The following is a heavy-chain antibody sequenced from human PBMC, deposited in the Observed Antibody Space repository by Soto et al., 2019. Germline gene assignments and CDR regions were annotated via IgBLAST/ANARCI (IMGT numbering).Heavy chain of an antibody. CDR2: IRKKASYDTT. Sequence: PGGSLRLSCAAFGLTLSDHHMDWVRQAPGKGLEWIGRIRKKASYDTTEYAASVKGRFSISRDDSKNSLYLQINSLKTEDTAIYYCARIYGLDVWGLGTMVTVSS. CDR3: ARIYGLDV. J-gene: IGHJ6*02. V-gene: IGHV3-72*01. CDR1: GLTLSDHH.